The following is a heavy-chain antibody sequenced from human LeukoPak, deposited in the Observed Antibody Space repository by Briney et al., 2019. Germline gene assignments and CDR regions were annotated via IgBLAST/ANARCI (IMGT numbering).Heavy chain of an antibody. CDR1: GFTFSSYD. CDR3: ARGLSGYYIFDY. Sequence: PGGSLRLSCAASGFTFSSYDMHWVRQATGKGLEWVSAIGTAGDTYYPGSVKGRFTISGENAKNSLYLQMNSLRAGDTAVYYCARGLSGYYIFDYWGQGTLVTVSS. CDR2: IGTAGDT. D-gene: IGHD3-22*01. V-gene: IGHV3-13*01. J-gene: IGHJ4*02.